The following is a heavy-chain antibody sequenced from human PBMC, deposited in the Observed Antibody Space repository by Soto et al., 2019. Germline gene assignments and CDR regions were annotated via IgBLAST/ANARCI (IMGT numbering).Heavy chain of an antibody. CDR2: INHSGST. V-gene: IGHV4-34*01. CDR1: GGSFSGYY. D-gene: IGHD6-13*01. Sequence: SETLSLTCAVYGGSFSGYYWSWIRQPPGKGLEWIGEINHSGSTNYNPSLKSRVTISVDTSKNQFSLKLSSVTAADTAVYYCARLGMPKPLAAAPRGYFDYWGQGTLVTVSS. J-gene: IGHJ4*02. CDR3: ARLGMPKPLAAAPRGYFDY.